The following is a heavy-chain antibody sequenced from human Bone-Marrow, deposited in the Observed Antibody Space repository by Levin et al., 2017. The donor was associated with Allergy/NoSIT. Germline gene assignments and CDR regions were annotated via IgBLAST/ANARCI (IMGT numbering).Heavy chain of an antibody. CDR1: GFPFSNHG. Sequence: QPGGSLRLSCAASGFPFSNHGMHWVRQAPGKGLEWVALISYDGSKKYYADSVKGRFTISRDNSKNTVYLQINTLRDDDTAVYYCAQDIGSTGWYGGPSFDYGGQGTLVTVSS. D-gene: IGHD6-19*01. CDR3: AQDIGSTGWYGGPSFDY. V-gene: IGHV3-30*18. J-gene: IGHJ4*02. CDR2: ISYDGSKK.